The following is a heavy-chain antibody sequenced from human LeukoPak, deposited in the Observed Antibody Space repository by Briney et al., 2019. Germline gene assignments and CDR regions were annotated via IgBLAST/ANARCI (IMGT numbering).Heavy chain of an antibody. J-gene: IGHJ4*02. D-gene: IGHD6-13*01. V-gene: IGHV1-2*02. Sequence: ASVKVSCKASGYTFTGYYMHWVRQAPGQGLEWMGWINPNSGGTNYAQKFQGRVTMTRDTSISTAYMELSRLRSEDTAVYYCARGTAAAGYYFDYWGQGTLVTVSS. CDR2: INPNSGGT. CDR3: ARGTAAAGYYFDY. CDR1: GYTFTGYY.